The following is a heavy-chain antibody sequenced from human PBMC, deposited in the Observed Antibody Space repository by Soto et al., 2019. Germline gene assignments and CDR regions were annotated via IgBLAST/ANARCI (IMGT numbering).Heavy chain of an antibody. D-gene: IGHD3-22*01. Sequence: QVQLVQSGAEEKKPGSSVKVSCKASGGTFSSYAISWVRQAPGQGLEWMGGIIPIFGTANYAQKFQGRVTITADKSTSTAYMELSSLRSEDTAVYYCATSVVVVITYHWYFDLWGRGTLVTVSS. CDR3: ATSVVVVITYHWYFDL. J-gene: IGHJ2*01. V-gene: IGHV1-69*06. CDR2: IIPIFGTA. CDR1: GGTFSSYA.